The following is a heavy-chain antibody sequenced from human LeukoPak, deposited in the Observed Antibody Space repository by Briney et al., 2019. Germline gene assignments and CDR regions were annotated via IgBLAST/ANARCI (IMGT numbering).Heavy chain of an antibody. D-gene: IGHD6-13*01. V-gene: IGHV3-33*06. CDR3: AKDRDSSNWYRSDYFES. CDR1: GFNFETHA. J-gene: IGHJ4*02. CDR2: IWRGGNYK. Sequence: GRSLRLSCSASGFNFETHAMHWVRQAPGKGLEGVAMIWRGGNYKFYADSVKGRFSISRDDSRSALYLQMDSLRAEDTAVYYCAKDRDSSNWYRSDYFESWGQGTLVTVSS.